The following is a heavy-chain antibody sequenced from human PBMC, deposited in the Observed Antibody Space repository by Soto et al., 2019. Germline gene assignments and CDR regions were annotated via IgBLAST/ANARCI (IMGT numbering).Heavy chain of an antibody. CDR3: ARSLQTHPYFDY. CDR2: INAGNGNT. J-gene: IGHJ4*02. D-gene: IGHD2-15*01. V-gene: IGHV1-3*01. CDR1: GYTFTSYA. Sequence: QVQLVQSGAEVKKPGASVKVSCKASGYTFTSYAMHWVRQAPGQRLEWMGWINAGNGNTKYSQKFQGRVTITRDTSASTAYMELSSLRSEDTAVYYCARSLQTHPYFDYWGQGTLVTVSS.